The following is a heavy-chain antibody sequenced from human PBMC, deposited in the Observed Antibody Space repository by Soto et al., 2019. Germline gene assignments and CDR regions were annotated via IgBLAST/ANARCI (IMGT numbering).Heavy chain of an antibody. CDR1: GDAITSSSYF. CDR3: ARMSRTVNY. J-gene: IGHJ4*02. Sequence: QVQLQESGPGLVKPSETLSLTCTVSGDAITSSSYFWSWIRQSPGRGLVYIGYTYYNGRTNYNPSLQSRVTISVDTSTSQFSLNLTSVTAGDTAVYYCARMSRTVNYWGQGTPVTVSS. V-gene: IGHV4-61*01. CDR2: TYYNGRT. D-gene: IGHD4-17*01.